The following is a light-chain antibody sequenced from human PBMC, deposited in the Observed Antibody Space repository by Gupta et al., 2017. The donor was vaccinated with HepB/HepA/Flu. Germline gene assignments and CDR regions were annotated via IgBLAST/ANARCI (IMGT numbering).Light chain of an antibody. V-gene: IGLV3-1*01. Sequence: SYELTQQPSVSVSPGQTASITCSGDNLGDKYACWYQQKPGQSPVLVIYKDSKRSSVGPGRFSCSNSGTTATLTIRGTQAMDEDDYYCQAWDSSTVVFGGGTKLTVL. CDR2: KDS. J-gene: IGLJ2*01. CDR3: QAWDSSTVV. CDR1: NLGDKY.